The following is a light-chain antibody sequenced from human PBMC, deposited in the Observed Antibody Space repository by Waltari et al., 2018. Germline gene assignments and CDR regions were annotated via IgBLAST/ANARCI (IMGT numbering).Light chain of an antibody. J-gene: IGLJ3*02. CDR2: VNT. CDR3: QSYDSSLGGRV. CDR1: SPHHGEGYA. V-gene: IGLV1-40*01. Sequence: QSVLTQPSSVSGAPGQRVTISCTGRSPHHGEGYAAHWYQQLPGTAPKLLIQVNTNRPSGVPDRFSGSRSGTSASLAITGLRAEDEGDYYCQSYDSSLGGRVFGGGTKVTVL.